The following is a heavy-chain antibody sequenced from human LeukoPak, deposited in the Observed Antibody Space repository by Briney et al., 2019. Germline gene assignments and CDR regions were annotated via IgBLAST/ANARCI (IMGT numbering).Heavy chain of an antibody. V-gene: IGHV3-23*01. Sequence: GVSLRLSCAASGFTFSSYAMSWLRQAPGKGREWVSAISGSGCSTYYADSVKRMFTISRDNSKSALYLQTNSLRAEDPTVYYCAKSSLIFGYCSITSCYLNDYWGQGTLVTVSS. CDR3: AKSSLIFGYCSITSCYLNDY. D-gene: IGHD2-2*01. J-gene: IGHJ4*02. CDR2: ISGSGCST. CDR1: GFTFSSYA.